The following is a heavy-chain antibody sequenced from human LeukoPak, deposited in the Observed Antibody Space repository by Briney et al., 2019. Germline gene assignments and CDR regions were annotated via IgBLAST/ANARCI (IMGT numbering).Heavy chain of an antibody. D-gene: IGHD1-1*01. CDR1: GFTFSNYA. J-gene: IGHJ4*02. Sequence: GGSLRLSCAASGFTFSNYAMSWVRQAPGKGLEWVSAISGSGGSTSYADSVKGRFTISRDNSKNTLSLQMNSMRAEDTAVYYCAKTINWQFDYWGQGTLDTVSS. CDR3: AKTINWQFDY. V-gene: IGHV3-23*01. CDR2: ISGSGGST.